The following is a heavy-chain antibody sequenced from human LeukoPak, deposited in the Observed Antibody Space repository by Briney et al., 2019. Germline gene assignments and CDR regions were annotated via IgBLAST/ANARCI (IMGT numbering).Heavy chain of an antibody. CDR3: ARDLSSTPNWELDH. D-gene: IGHD1-1*01. J-gene: IGHJ4*02. V-gene: IGHV1-2*06. CDR1: GYTFSGYF. Sequence: ASVKVSCKASGYTFSGYFVHWVRQAPGQGLEWMGRNNAGSGDTEFAQKFQGRVTMTRDTFVSTAYMEVSGLTSDDTAMYYCARDLSSTPNWELDHWGQGTLVTVSS. CDR2: NNAGSGDT.